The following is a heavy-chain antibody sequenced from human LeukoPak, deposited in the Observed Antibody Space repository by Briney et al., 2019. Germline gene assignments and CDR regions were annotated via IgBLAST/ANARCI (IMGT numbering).Heavy chain of an antibody. CDR3: ARVNGGSFYYLDV. D-gene: IGHD1-26*01. J-gene: IGHJ6*03. V-gene: IGHV4-39*01. Sequence: SETLSLTCTVSGGSISSTSYYWGWIRQPPGKGLEWLGSIYYSGITYYNPSLKSRVTISVDTSKNQFSLKLSSVTATDTAVCFCARVNGGSFYYLDVWGKGTTVTVSS. CDR1: GGSISSTSYY. CDR2: IYYSGIT.